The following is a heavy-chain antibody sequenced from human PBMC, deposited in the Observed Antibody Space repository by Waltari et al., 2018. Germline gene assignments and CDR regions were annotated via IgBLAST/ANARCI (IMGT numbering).Heavy chain of an antibody. CDR3: ARRPCRDGNCYMDH. V-gene: IGHV3-23*01. J-gene: IGHJ4*02. CDR2: ITKSGGRT. Sequence: EVQLLESGGGLVQPGGSLRLSCAASGFTFSSDDMNWVRQAPGKGLERVSNITKSGGRTYNADSVKGRLTSSRDNSKNMLYRQMNSLGAEDTAVYYCARRPCRDGNCYMDHWGQGTLVTVSS. D-gene: IGHD2-15*01. CDR1: GFTFSSDD.